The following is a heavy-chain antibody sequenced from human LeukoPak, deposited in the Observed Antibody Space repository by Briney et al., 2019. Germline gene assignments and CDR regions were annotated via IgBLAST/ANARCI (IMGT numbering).Heavy chain of an antibody. J-gene: IGHJ1*01. CDR3: ARVIVVVVAATFGPEHEYFQH. CDR2: IGTAGDT. D-gene: IGHD2-15*01. V-gene: IGHV3-13*03. Sequence: PGGSLRLSCAACGFTFSSYDMLWVRQATGKGLEWVSAIGTAGDTYYPGSVKGQSTISRENAKNSLYLQMNSLRAGDTAVYYCARVIVVVVAATFGPEHEYFQHWGQGTLVTVSS. CDR1: GFTFSSYD.